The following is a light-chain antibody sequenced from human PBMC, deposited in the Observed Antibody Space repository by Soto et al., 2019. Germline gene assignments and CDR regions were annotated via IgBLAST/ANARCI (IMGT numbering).Light chain of an antibody. CDR1: QSVNSN. V-gene: IGKV3-15*01. CDR2: VAS. J-gene: IGKJ4*01. CDR3: QQYNVWPLT. Sequence: EIVMTQSPVTLSVSPGDRATLSCRASQSVNSNLAWYQQKPGQPPTLLIYVASYRGTGIPARFSGSGSGTDFTLTISSLQSEDFAVYYCQQYNVWPLTFGGGTKVEFK.